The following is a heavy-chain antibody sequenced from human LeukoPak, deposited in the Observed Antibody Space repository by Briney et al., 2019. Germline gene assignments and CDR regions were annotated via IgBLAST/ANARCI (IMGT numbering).Heavy chain of an antibody. D-gene: IGHD2-15*01. CDR3: ARDSSPHDYMDV. V-gene: IGHV3-53*01. CDR2: IYSGGST. J-gene: IGHJ6*03. Sequence: GGSLRLFCAASGFTVSSNYMSWVRQAPGKGLEWVSVIYSGGSTYYADSVKGRFTISRDNSKNTLYLQMNSLRAEDTAVYYCARDSSPHDYMDVWGKGTTVTISS. CDR1: GFTVSSNY.